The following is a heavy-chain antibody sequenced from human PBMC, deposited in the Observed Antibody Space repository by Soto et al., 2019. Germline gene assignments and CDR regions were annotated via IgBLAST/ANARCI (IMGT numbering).Heavy chain of an antibody. J-gene: IGHJ4*02. V-gene: IGHV4-59*01. CDR2: IYYSGST. CDR1: GGSISSYY. D-gene: IGHD3-9*01. CDR3: ARGDYDILTGLIPPDY. Sequence: NPSETLSLTCTVSGGSISSYYWSWIRQPPGKGLEWIGYIYYSGSTNYNPSLKSRVTISVDTSKNQFSLKLSSVTAADTAVYYCARGDYDILTGLIPPDYWGQGTLVTVST.